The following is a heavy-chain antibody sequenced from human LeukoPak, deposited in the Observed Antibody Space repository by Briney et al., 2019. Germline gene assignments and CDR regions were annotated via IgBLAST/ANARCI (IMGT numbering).Heavy chain of an antibody. CDR1: GYSISTGRY. CDR3: VRSLSVAGIDY. V-gene: IGHV4-38-2*01. D-gene: IGHD2-21*01. CDR2: VFHDGST. J-gene: IGHJ4*02. Sequence: SETLSLTCAVSGYSISTGRYWAWIRQPPGKGLEWLGSVFHDGSTYYNSSLKGRVTISVDTSKNQFSLNLRSVTAADTAIYYCVRSLSVAGIDYWGQGTRVTVSS.